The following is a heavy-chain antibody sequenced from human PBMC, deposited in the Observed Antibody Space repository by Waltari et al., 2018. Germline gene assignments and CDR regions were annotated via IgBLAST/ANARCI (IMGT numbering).Heavy chain of an antibody. CDR2: IDWNDDK. V-gene: IGHV2-5*01. J-gene: IGHJ4*02. CDR3: AHFDYYESSGYWAYYFDY. D-gene: IGHD3-22*01. CDR1: GFSLSTSGVG. Sequence: QITLKESGPTLVKPTQTLTLTCTFSGFSLSTSGVGVGWIRQPPGTALEWLALIDWNDDKRYSPSLKSRLTITKDTSKNQVVLTMTNMDPVDTATYYCAHFDYYESSGYWAYYFDYWGQGTLVTVSS.